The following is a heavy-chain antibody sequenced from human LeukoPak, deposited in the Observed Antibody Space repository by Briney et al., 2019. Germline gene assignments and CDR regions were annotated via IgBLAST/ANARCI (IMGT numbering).Heavy chain of an antibody. D-gene: IGHD3-16*01. Sequence: SETLSLTCAVSGYSLGKNYYWGWIRQPPGKGLEWIGRIYGTGSTSYNPSLMSRVTMSVDTSKNHFSLKLTSVTAADTAVYYCARYDSRGSASTRFDYWGQGILVTISS. J-gene: IGHJ4*02. CDR1: GYSLGKNYY. CDR2: IYGTGST. V-gene: IGHV4-38-2*01. CDR3: ARYDSRGSASTRFDY.